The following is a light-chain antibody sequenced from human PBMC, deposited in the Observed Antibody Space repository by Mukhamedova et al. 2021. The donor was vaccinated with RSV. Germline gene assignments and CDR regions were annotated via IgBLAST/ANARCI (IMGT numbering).Light chain of an antibody. Sequence: WYQRRVHGKAPELLIYAASTLRSGVTSRFSGSGSGTDFTLTINGLQAEDVATYFCQSYDSVPGWTFGQGTKVEI. J-gene: IGKJ1*01. CDR3: QSYDSVPGWT. CDR2: AAS. V-gene: IGKV1-27*01.